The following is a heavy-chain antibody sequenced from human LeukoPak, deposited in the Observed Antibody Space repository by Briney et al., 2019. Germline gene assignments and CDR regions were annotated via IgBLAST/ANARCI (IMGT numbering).Heavy chain of an antibody. CDR1: GGSFSGYY. CDR2: INHSGST. CDR3: AREANWNDF. Sequence: PSETLSLTCAVYGGSFSGYYWSWIRQPPGKGLEWIGEINHSGSTNYNPSLKSRVTMSVDTSKNQFSLKLSSVTAADTAVYYCAREANWNDFWGQGTLVTVSS. J-gene: IGHJ5*01. V-gene: IGHV4-34*01.